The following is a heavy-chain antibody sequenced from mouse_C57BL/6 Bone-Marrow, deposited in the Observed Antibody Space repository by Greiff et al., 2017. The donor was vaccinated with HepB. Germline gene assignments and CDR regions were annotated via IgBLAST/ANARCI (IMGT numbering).Heavy chain of an antibody. CDR2: INPYNGGT. Sequence: VQLQQSGPVLVKPGASVKMSCKASGYTFTDYYMNWVKQSHGKSLEWIGVINPYNGGTSYNQKFKGKATLTVDKSSSTAYMELNSLTSEYSAVYYCARERGVVRDVDYWGQGTTLTVSS. J-gene: IGHJ2*01. D-gene: IGHD1-1*01. V-gene: IGHV1-19*01. CDR3: ARERGVVRDVDY. CDR1: GYTFTDYY.